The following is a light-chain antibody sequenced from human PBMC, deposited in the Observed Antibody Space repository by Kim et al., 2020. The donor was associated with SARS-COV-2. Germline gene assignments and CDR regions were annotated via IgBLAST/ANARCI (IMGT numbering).Light chain of an antibody. V-gene: IGLV3-9*01. CDR1: NFESKN. Sequence: SYELTQPLSVSGARGQRARIPCAGNNFESKNEHGYRQKPGQAPALVIHRDSNRPPGFPDRFPGSDSGNPATLPIGRAQLGEEDDSHCQCGAWRDTVFGGG. CDR3: QCGAWRDTV. J-gene: IGLJ3*02. CDR2: RDS.